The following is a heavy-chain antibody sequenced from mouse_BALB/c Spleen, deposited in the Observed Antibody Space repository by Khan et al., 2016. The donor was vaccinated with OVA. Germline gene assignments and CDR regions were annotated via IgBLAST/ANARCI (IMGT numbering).Heavy chain of an antibody. D-gene: IGHD2-14*01. V-gene: IGHV1-69*02. CDR2: IYPSDDYT. Sequence: QVRLQQSGAELVRPGSSAKLSCKASGYTFTNHWINWVKQRPGQGLEWIGYIYPSDDYTNYNETFKDKATLTVDKSSSTAYMQLISPTSEDSAVSYCTREVRRHYDAMDFGGQGSPVTVSS. J-gene: IGHJ4*01. CDR3: TREVRRHYDAMDF. CDR1: GYTFTNHW.